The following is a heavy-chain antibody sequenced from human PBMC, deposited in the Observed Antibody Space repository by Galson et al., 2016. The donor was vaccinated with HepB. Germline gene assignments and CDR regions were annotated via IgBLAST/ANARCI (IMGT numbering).Heavy chain of an antibody. CDR3: ARHLKIQLWLRGNWFDP. CDR1: GASVIGYY. CDR2: IYYSGST. Sequence: ETLSLTCTVSGASVIGYYWGWVRQSAGKGLEWIGSIYYSGSTYYNPSLKSRVTISVDTSKNQFSLKLSSVTAADTAVYYCARHLKIQLWLRGNWFDPWGQGTLVTVSS. J-gene: IGHJ5*02. D-gene: IGHD5-18*01. V-gene: IGHV4-59*05.